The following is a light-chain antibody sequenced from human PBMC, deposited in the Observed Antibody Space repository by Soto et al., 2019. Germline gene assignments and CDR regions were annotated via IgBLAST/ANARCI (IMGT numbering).Light chain of an antibody. CDR2: DAY. Sequence: IVLTQSTATLSLSPGERATLSCRASQSVSGYLAWYRQQPGQAPRLLIYDAYIRATGVPARFSGSGSGTECTLTISSLQSEDVAVYYCQHYKTWPLAFGGGTKVDIK. V-gene: IGKV3-15*01. J-gene: IGKJ4*01. CDR3: QHYKTWPLA. CDR1: QSVSGY.